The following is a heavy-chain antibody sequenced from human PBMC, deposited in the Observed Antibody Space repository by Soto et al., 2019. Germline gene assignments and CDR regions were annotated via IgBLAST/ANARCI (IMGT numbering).Heavy chain of an antibody. CDR3: ARGLTGYYFFDY. CDR1: GGSISSSSYY. J-gene: IGHJ4*02. D-gene: IGHD3-9*01. Sequence: SETLSLTCTVSGGSISSSSYYWGWIRQPPGKGLEWIGSIYYSGSTYYNPSLKSRVTISVDTSKNQFSLKLSSVTAADTAVYYCARGLTGYYFFDYWGQGTLVTVSS. V-gene: IGHV4-39*01. CDR2: IYYSGST.